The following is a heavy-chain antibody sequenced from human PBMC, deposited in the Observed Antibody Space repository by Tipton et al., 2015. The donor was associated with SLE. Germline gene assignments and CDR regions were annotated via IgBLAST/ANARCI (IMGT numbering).Heavy chain of an antibody. CDR1: GGSISSHF. Sequence: TLSLTCTVSGGSISSHFWTWIRQPPGKGLEWIGYIYYTGSTDYNPSLKIRVTMSVDTSKNQFSLKLSSVTTADTAVYYCARVEAEMDAFDIWGQGTMVTVSS. J-gene: IGHJ3*02. V-gene: IGHV4-59*11. CDR3: ARVEAEMDAFDI. CDR2: IYYTGST.